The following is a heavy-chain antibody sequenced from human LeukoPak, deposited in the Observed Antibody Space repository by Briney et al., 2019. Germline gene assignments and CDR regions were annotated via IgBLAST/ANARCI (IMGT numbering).Heavy chain of an antibody. CDR1: GFTFSSYA. J-gene: IGHJ5*02. CDR3: AKGGSAYFLDL. CDR2: ISNDGGGT. V-gene: IGHV3-23*01. Sequence: GGSLRLSCAASGFTFSSYAMSWVRQAPGKGLEWVSAISNDGGGTTYADFVKGRFTISRDNSKSTLFLQMNSLRAEDTALYYCAKGGSAYFLDLWGQGTLVTVSS. D-gene: IGHD2/OR15-2a*01.